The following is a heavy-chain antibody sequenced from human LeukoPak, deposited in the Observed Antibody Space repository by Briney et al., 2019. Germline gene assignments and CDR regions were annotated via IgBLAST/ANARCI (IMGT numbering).Heavy chain of an antibody. D-gene: IGHD6-13*01. CDR2: IRYDGSNK. CDR1: GFTFSSYG. Sequence: GGSLRLSCAASGFTFSSYGMHWVRQAPGKGLEWVAFIRYDGSNKYYADSVKGRFTISRDNSKNTLYLQMNSLRAEDTAVYHCAKDRVAGYSSSWYNYWGQGTLVTVSS. J-gene: IGHJ4*02. V-gene: IGHV3-30*02. CDR3: AKDRVAGYSSSWYNY.